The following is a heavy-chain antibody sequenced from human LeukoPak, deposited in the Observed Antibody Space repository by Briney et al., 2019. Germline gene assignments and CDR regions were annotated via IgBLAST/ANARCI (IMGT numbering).Heavy chain of an antibody. CDR3: ARQHLNYDFWSGYYGRMDAFDI. D-gene: IGHD3-3*01. CDR2: IYYSGST. V-gene: IGHV4-39*01. J-gene: IGHJ3*02. Sequence: PSETLSLTCTVSGGSISSSSYYWGWIRQPPGKGLEWIGSIYYSGSTYYNPSLKSRVTISVDTSNNQFSLKLSSVTAADTAVYYCARQHLNYDFWSGYYGRMDAFDIWGQGTMVTVSS. CDR1: GGSISSSSYY.